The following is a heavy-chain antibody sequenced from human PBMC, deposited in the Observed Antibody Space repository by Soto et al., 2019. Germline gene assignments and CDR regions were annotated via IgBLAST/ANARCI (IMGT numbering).Heavy chain of an antibody. CDR3: TTLGHYYDSSPLDV. D-gene: IGHD3-22*01. J-gene: IGHJ6*02. Sequence: GGSLRLSCAASGINFSRAWMSWVRQAPGKGLEWVGRIKSKFYGETIDYAAPVKGRFTISRDDSKNTRYLQMNSLKTEDTAVYYCTTLGHYYDSSPLDVWGQGTTVTVSS. CDR2: IKSKFYGETI. CDR1: GINFSRAW. V-gene: IGHV3-15*01.